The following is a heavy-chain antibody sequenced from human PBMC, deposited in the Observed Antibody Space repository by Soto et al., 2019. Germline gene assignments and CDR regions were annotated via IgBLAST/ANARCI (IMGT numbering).Heavy chain of an antibody. CDR2: INPNSGAT. CDR3: ARDKVQSSSNYYYYYGMDA. D-gene: IGHD6-6*01. Sequence: ASVKVSGKASGYTFTGYYMHWVRQAPGQGLEWMGWINPNSGATNYAQKFQCWVTMTRDTSISTAYMERSRLRSDHTAVYYCARDKVQSSSNYYYYYGMDAWGQVTTVTFSS. J-gene: IGHJ6*02. V-gene: IGHV1-2*04. CDR1: GYTFTGYY.